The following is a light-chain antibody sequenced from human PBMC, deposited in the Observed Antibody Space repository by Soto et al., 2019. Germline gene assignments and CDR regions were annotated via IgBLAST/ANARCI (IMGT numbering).Light chain of an antibody. CDR1: QSVSSS. CDR3: QQRSNWPIT. J-gene: IGKJ5*01. CDR2: DTS. Sequence: EIVLTQSPATLSLSPGERATLSCRASQSVSSSLVWYQQKPGQAPRLLIYDTSNTATGIPARFSGSGSGTDVTLTISSLEPEDFAVYYCQQRSNWPITFGQGTRLEIK. V-gene: IGKV3-11*01.